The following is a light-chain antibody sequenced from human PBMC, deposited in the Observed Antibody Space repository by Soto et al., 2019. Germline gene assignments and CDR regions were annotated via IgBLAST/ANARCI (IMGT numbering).Light chain of an antibody. CDR2: AAS. Sequence: DIQMTQSPSSLSASVGDRVTITCRASQSISSYLNWYQQKPGKSPKLLIYAASSLQGGVPSSCSGSGSGTDFTLTIISLQPADVATYYCQQSYSTPSYTFGQGTKLEIK. CDR3: QQSYSTPSYT. V-gene: IGKV1-39*01. J-gene: IGKJ2*01. CDR1: QSISSY.